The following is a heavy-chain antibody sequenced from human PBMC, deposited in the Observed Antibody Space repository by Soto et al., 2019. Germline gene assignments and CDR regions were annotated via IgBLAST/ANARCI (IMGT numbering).Heavy chain of an antibody. CDR3: SKAPITGRFRYGMDV. J-gene: IGHJ6*02. D-gene: IGHD1-20*01. V-gene: IGHV3-30-3*01. CDR1: GFTFSSYA. Sequence: GGSLRLSCAASGFTFSSYAMHWVRQAPGKGLEWVAVISYDGSNKYYADSVKGRFTISRDNSKNTLYLQMNRLRAEDTAVYYCSKAPITGRFRYGMDVWGQGTTVTVSS. CDR2: ISYDGSNK.